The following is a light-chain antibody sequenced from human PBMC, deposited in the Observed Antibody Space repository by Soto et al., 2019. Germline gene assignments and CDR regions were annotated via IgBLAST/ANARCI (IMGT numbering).Light chain of an antibody. CDR2: EVS. V-gene: IGLV2-8*01. J-gene: IGLJ2*01. CDR3: SSYAGSNNFV. Sequence: QAVVTQPPSASGSPGQSVTISCTGTSIGGYNYVSWYQQHPGKAPKLMIYEVSKRPSGVPDRFSGSKSGNTASLTVSGLQAEDEADYYCSSYAGSNNFVFGGGTKLTVL. CDR1: SIGGYNY.